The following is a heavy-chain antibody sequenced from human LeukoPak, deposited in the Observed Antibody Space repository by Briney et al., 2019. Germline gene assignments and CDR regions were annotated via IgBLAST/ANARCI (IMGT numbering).Heavy chain of an antibody. D-gene: IGHD3-10*01. V-gene: IGHV4-38-2*01. CDR1: GYSISRGYS. Sequence: PSETLSLTCGVSGYSISRGYSWAWIRQPPGKGLEWIGTIYHIGSTYYTPSLGSRVTISVDTSKNEFSLNLKSVTAADTAVYYCARAGWIITSGIDYWGQGALVTVSS. CDR2: IYHIGST. CDR3: ARAGWIITSGIDY. J-gene: IGHJ4*02.